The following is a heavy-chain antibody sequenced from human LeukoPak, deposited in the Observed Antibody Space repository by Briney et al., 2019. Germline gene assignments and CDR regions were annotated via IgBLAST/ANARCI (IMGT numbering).Heavy chain of an antibody. D-gene: IGHD2-2*01. CDR3: AREGYCSSTSCYGLDP. J-gene: IGHJ5*02. CDR1: GGSISSGGYY. CDR2: IYYSGST. V-gene: IGHV4-31*03. Sequence: PSETLSLTCTVSGGSISSGGYYWSWIRQHPGKGLEWIGYIYYSGSTYYNPSLKSRVTISVDTSKNQFSLKLSSVTAADTAVYYCAREGYCSSTSCYGLDPWGQGTLVTVSS.